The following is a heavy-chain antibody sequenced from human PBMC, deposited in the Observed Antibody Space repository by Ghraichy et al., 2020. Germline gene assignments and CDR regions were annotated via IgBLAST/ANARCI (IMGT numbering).Heavy chain of an antibody. Sequence: SETLSLTCTVSGASISSSDYYWGWIRQPPGKGLEWIGSMYYSGSTYYNPSLKSRVTIFVDTAKNQFSLNLRSVTAADTAVYFCARLRSWGEHYFDYWGQGTLVTVSS. CDR3: ARLRSWGEHYFDY. V-gene: IGHV4-39*01. CDR2: MYYSGST. CDR1: GASISSSDYY. J-gene: IGHJ4*02. D-gene: IGHD7-27*01.